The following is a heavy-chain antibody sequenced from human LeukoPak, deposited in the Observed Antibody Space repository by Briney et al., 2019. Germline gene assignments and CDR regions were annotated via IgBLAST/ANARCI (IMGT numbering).Heavy chain of an antibody. J-gene: IGHJ4*02. CDR3: ARRQGCSSTSCPPDY. V-gene: IGHV5-51*01. CDR2: IYPGDSDT. D-gene: IGHD2-2*01. Sequence: GESLKISCKGSGYSSTSSWIGWVRQMPGKGLEWMGIIYPGDSDTRYSPSFQGQVTISADKSISTAYLQWSSLKASDTAMYYCARRQGCSSTSCPPDYWGQGTLVTVSP. CDR1: GYSSTSSW.